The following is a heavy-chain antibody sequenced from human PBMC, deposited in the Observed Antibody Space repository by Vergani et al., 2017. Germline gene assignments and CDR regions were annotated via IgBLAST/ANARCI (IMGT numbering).Heavy chain of an antibody. V-gene: IGHV3-23*01. J-gene: IGHJ4*02. D-gene: IGHD4-23*01. Sequence: EVQLLESGGGLVQPGGSLRLSCAASGFTFSSYAMSWVRQAPGKGLEWVSAISGSGGSTYYADSVKGRFTISRDKSKNTLYLQMNSLRAEDTAVYYCASFPVDGGNPNFDYWGQGTLVTVSS. CDR1: GFTFSSYA. CDR3: ASFPVDGGNPNFDY. CDR2: ISGSGGST.